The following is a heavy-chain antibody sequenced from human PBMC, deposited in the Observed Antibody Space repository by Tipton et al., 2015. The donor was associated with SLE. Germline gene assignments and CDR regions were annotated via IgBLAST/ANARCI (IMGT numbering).Heavy chain of an antibody. CDR2: IYGGGYNT. V-gene: IGHV3-23*03. CDR3: SGELSPRDGFDI. CDR1: GFTVTSFA. J-gene: IGHJ3*02. D-gene: IGHD3-16*02. Sequence: SLRLSCAASGFTVTSFALIWVRQAPGKGLEWVSIIYGGGYNTFYADSVKGRFTISRDRSENTLYLQMNSLRAEDTAVYYCSGELSPRDGFDIWGQGTMVAVSS.